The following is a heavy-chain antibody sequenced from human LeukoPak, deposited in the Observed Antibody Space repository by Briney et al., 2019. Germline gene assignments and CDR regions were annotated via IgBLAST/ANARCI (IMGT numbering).Heavy chain of an antibody. V-gene: IGHV3-23*01. CDR3: AKDLGSAQYQLLYYFDY. CDR2: ISGSGGST. D-gene: IGHD2-2*01. Sequence: GSLRLSCVASGFTFSSYAMSWVRQAPGKGLGWVSAISGSGGSTYYADSVKGRFTISRDNSKNTLYLQMNSLRAEDTAVYYCAKDLGSAQYQLLYYFDYWGQGTLVTVSS. J-gene: IGHJ4*02. CDR1: GFTFSSYA.